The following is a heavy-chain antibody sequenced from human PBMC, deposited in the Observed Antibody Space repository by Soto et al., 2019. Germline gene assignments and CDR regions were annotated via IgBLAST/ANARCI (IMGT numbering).Heavy chain of an antibody. CDR1: VGSFSGYY. J-gene: IGHJ6*02. V-gene: IGHV4-34*01. CDR2: INDSGYS. CDR3: ARGRKKRHYYNYGLDV. Sequence: SETLSLTCAVYVGSFSGYYWTWVRQSQGKGLEWIGEINDSGYSKYNPSLKSRVTMSVDTSKSQFSVTLTSVTAADTAVYFCARGRKKRHYYNYGLDVWGPGTTVTVSS.